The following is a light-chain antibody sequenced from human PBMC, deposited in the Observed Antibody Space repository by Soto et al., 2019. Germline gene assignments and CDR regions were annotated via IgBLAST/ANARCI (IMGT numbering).Light chain of an antibody. CDR2: GAS. J-gene: IGKJ3*01. CDR1: QSVSNNY. Sequence: ETVMTQSPATLSVSPGGRATLSCRASQSVSNNYLAWYQQKPGQAPRLLIYGASNRATGIPDRFSGSGSGTDFTLTISRLEPEDFAVYYCQQYGSSPFTFGPGTKVDIK. CDR3: QQYGSSPFT. V-gene: IGKV3-20*01.